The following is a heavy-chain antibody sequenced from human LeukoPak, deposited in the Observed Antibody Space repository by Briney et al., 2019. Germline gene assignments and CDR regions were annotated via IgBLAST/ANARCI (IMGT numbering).Heavy chain of an antibody. V-gene: IGHV4-30-2*01. CDR1: GGSISSGGYY. Sequence: SQTLSLTCTVSGGSISSGGYYWSWIRQPPGKGLEWIGYIYHSGSTYYNPSLKSRVTISVDRSKNQFSLKLSSVTAADTAVYYCARDYGGNSLMDYWGQGTLVTVSS. J-gene: IGHJ4*02. CDR2: IYHSGST. D-gene: IGHD4-23*01. CDR3: ARDYGGNSLMDY.